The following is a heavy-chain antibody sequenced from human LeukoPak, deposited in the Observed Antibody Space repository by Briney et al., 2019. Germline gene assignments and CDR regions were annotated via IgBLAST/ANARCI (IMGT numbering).Heavy chain of an antibody. Sequence: SETLSLTCTVSGGSISSYYWSWIRQPPGEGLEWIGYIYYSGSTNYKPSLKSRVTISVDTSKNQFSLKLSSVTAADTAVYYCARNPYYYDSSGSTHAFDIWGQGTMVTVSS. J-gene: IGHJ3*02. V-gene: IGHV4-59*08. CDR1: GGSISSYY. CDR3: ARNPYYYDSSGSTHAFDI. D-gene: IGHD3-22*01. CDR2: IYYSGST.